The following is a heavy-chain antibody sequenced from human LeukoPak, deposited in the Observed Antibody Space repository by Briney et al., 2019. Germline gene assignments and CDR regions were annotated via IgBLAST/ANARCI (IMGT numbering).Heavy chain of an antibody. V-gene: IGHV4-39*01. CDR1: GGSISSSSYY. Sequence: SETLSLTCTVSGGSISSSSYYWGWIRQPPGKWLEWIVSIYYRGSTYYNPSLKSRITISVDTSKNQFSLQLSSVTAADTAGYSCARKGSHYNLILGWGRGSLATV. CDR3: ARKGSHYNLILG. CDR2: IYYRGST. D-gene: IGHD1-26*01. J-gene: IGHJ4*02.